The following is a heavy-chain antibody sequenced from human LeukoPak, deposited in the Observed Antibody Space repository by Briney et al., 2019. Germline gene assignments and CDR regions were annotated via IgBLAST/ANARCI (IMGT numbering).Heavy chain of an antibody. CDR3: AKDHGSLGSGLN. D-gene: IGHD3-10*01. Sequence: GGSLRLSCAASGFTFSTYAMSWVRQIPGKGLEWVSVISGSGVSTYYADSVKGRFTISRDNSKNTLYLQMNSLRAEDTAVYYCAKDHGSLGSGLNWGQGTLVTVSS. CDR1: GFTFSTYA. V-gene: IGHV3-23*01. CDR2: ISGSGVST. J-gene: IGHJ4*02.